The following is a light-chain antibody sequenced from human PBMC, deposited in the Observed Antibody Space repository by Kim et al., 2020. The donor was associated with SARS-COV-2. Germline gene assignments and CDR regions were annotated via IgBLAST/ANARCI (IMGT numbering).Light chain of an antibody. CDR2: SND. Sequence: QSVLTQPPSASGTPGQRVTISCSGTRSNIGRNSVNWYQQFPGTAPKILIYSNDQRSSGVPDRISGSKSGTVASLAISDLRSEDEAEYFCAAWDDSLNVVFGGGTKVTVL. CDR3: AAWDDSLNVV. CDR1: RSNIGRNS. V-gene: IGLV1-44*01. J-gene: IGLJ2*01.